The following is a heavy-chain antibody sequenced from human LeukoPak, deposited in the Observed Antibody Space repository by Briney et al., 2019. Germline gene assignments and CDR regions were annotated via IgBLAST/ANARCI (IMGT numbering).Heavy chain of an antibody. CDR2: IRGRGSRP. CDR3: AKEAGQYFDSSGSPQMYYFDF. D-gene: IGHD3-22*01. CDR1: DSPFRSYA. V-gene: IGHV3-23*01. J-gene: IGHJ4*02. Sequence: PGGSLRLSCAASDSPFRSYAMSWFGRAPGKGLEWFSAIRGRGSRPYYADSVKGRFAISRDNSKNTLYLQMNSLRAEDTAVYYCAKEAGQYFDSSGSPQMYYFDFWGQGTLVTVSS.